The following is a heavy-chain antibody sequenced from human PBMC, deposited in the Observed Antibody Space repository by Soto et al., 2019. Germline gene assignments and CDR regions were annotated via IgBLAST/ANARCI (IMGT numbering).Heavy chain of an antibody. CDR1: GYTFTSYA. Sequence: QVQLVQSGAEVKKPGASVKVSCKASGYTFTSYAMHWVRQAPGQRLEWMGWINAGNGNTKYSPKFQGRVTITRDTSASTAYMELSGLRSEDAAVCYCARGLSGGDADWFHPWRQGTLVTVSS. CDR2: INAGNGNT. J-gene: IGHJ5*02. CDR3: ARGLSGGDADWFHP. V-gene: IGHV1-3*01. D-gene: IGHD2-21*02.